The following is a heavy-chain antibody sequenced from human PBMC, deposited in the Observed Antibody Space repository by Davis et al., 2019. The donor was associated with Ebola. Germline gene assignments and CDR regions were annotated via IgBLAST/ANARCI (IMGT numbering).Heavy chain of an antibody. J-gene: IGHJ4*02. V-gene: IGHV3-11*01. CDR3: AKGGGWAVGIDY. Sequence: GESLKISCAASGFTFSDYYVSWIRQAPGKGLEWVSYISGGGRTIYYADSVKGRFTMSRDIAKNSLYLQMNSLRAEDTAVYYCAKGGGWAVGIDYWGQGTLVTASS. D-gene: IGHD6-19*01. CDR2: ISGGGRTI. CDR1: GFTFSDYY.